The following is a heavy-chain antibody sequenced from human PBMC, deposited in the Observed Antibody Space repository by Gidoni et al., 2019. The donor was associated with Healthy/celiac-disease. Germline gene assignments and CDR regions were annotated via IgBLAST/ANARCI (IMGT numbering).Heavy chain of an antibody. CDR3: ARGQDVEMATTGDY. CDR2: ISSKGGST. Sequence: EVQLVESGGGLVQPGGSLRLSCAASGFTFSSYAMQWVRQAPGKGLAYVSAISSKGGSTYYANSVKGRFTISRDNSKNTLYLQMGSLRAEDMAVYYCARGQDVEMATTGDYWGQGTLVTVSS. D-gene: IGHD1-1*01. V-gene: IGHV3-64*01. CDR1: GFTFSSYA. J-gene: IGHJ4*02.